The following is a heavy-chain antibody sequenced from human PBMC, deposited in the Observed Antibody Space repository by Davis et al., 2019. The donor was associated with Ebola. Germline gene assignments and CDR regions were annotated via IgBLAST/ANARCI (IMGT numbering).Heavy chain of an antibody. D-gene: IGHD3-10*01. CDR2: IYYSGST. Sequence: PGGSLRLSCTVSGGSVSSGSYYWSWIRHPPCLRLVWIGYIYYSGSTNYNPSLKSRVTISVDTSKNQFSLKLSSVTAADTAVYYCARETPPYYYGSGSRYYFDYWGQGTLVTVSS. J-gene: IGHJ4*02. CDR3: ARETPPYYYGSGSRYYFDY. CDR1: GGSVSSGSYY. V-gene: IGHV4-61*01.